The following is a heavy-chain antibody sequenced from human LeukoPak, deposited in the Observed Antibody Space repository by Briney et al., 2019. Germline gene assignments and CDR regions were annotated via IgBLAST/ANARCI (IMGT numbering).Heavy chain of an antibody. CDR3: TTFLWGGTVAP. Sequence: GGSLRLSCAASGFTFNNAWMSWVRQAPGKGLEWVGRIKSKADSGAIDYAAPVKGRFTISRDDSKSTVYLQMNSLKTEDTAVYYCTTFLWGGTVAPWGQGALVTVSS. D-gene: IGHD6-19*01. J-gene: IGHJ5*02. CDR1: GFTFNNAW. CDR2: IKSKADSGAI. V-gene: IGHV3-15*01.